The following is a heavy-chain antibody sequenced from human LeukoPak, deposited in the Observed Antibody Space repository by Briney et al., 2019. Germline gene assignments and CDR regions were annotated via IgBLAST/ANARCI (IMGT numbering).Heavy chain of an antibody. CDR3: ARDRQYSSSWFDY. CDR2: IIPILGIA. V-gene: IGHV1-69*04. J-gene: IGHJ4*02. CDR1: GGTFSSYA. Sequence: GASVKVSCKASGGTFSSYAISWVRQAPGQGLEWMGRIIPILGIANYAQKFQGRVTIIADKSTSTAYMELSSLRSEDTAVYYCARDRQYSSSWFDYWGQGTLVTVSS. D-gene: IGHD6-13*01.